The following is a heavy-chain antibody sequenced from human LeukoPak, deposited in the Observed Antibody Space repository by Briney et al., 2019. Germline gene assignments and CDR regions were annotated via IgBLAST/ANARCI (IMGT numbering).Heavy chain of an antibody. J-gene: IGHJ1*01. D-gene: IGHD3-22*01. Sequence: GGSLRLSRAASGFTFSSYAMSWVRQAPGKGLEWVSAISGSGGSTYYADSVKGRFTISRDNSKNTLYLQMNSLRAEDTAVYYCAKGWLLLQSEYFQHWGQGTLVTVSS. CDR2: ISGSGGST. V-gene: IGHV3-23*01. CDR1: GFTFSSYA. CDR3: AKGWLLLQSEYFQH.